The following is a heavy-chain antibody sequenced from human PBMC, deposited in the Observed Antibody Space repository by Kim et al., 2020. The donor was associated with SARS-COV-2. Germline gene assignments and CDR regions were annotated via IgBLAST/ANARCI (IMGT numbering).Heavy chain of an antibody. J-gene: IGHJ4*02. D-gene: IGHD5-18*01. CDR2: STI. CDR3: ARYSYGCSD. Sequence: STIYYAASGKRRSTITRDNAKNTLYLQRNSLRAEDTAVYYCARYSYGCSDWGQGTLVTVSS. V-gene: IGHV3-48*03.